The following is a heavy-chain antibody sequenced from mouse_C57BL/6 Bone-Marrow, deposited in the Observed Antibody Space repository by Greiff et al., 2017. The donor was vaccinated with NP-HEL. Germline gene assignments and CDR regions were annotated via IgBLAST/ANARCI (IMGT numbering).Heavy chain of an antibody. Sequence: QVQLKESGAELVRPGASVTLSCKASGYTFTDYEMHWVKQTPVHGLEWIGAIDPETGGTAYNQKFKGKAILTAEKSSSTAYMELRSLTSEDSAVYYCTRSGKGAWFAYWGQGTLVTVSA. CDR3: TRSGKGAWFAY. J-gene: IGHJ3*01. V-gene: IGHV1-15*01. D-gene: IGHD4-1*01. CDR1: GYTFTDYE. CDR2: IDPETGGT.